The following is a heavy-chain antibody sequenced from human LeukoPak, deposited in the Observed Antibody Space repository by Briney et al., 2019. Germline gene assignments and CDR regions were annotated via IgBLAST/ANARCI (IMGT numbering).Heavy chain of an antibody. D-gene: IGHD3-10*01. CDR2: ISAYNGNT. CDR1: GYTFTSYD. Sequence: ASVKVSCKASGYTFTSYDINWVRQATGQGLEWMGWISAYNGNTNYAQKLQGRVTMTTDTSTSTAYMELRSLRSDDTAVYYCARGVLTMVRGVTLIYYFDYWGQGTLVTVSS. CDR3: ARGVLTMVRGVTLIYYFDY. J-gene: IGHJ4*02. V-gene: IGHV1-18*01.